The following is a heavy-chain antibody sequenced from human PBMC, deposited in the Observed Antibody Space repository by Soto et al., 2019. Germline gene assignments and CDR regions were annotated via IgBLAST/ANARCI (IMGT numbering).Heavy chain of an antibody. J-gene: IGHJ3*01. CDR2: INYSGTT. D-gene: IGHD3-16*02. CDR3: VRHADRGDFSRAFDV. V-gene: IGHV4-39*01. CDR1: GDSITSRSYY. Sequence: SETLSLTCTISGDSITSRSYYWGWIRQPPGQGLEWIGSINYSGTTYYNPSLKSRVTISADTSKNQFSLRSTSVTAADTAVYYCVRHADRGDFSRAFDVWGQGTMVT.